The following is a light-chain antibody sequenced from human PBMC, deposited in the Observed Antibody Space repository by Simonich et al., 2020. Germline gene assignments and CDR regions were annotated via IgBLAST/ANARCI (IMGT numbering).Light chain of an antibody. J-gene: IGLJ2*01. V-gene: IGLV6-57*01. Sequence: NFMLTQPHSVSESPGKTVTISFTRSSGSIASNYVQWYQQRPGSSPTTVIYEDNQRPSGVPDRFSGALDSSSNSASLTISGLKTEDEADYYCQSYDSSNVVFGGGTKLTVL. CDR1: SGSIASNY. CDR2: EDN. CDR3: QSYDSSNVV.